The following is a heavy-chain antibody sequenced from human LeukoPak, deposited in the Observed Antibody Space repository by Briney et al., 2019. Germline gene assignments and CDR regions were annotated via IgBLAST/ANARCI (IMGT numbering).Heavy chain of an antibody. Sequence: GGSLRLSCAASGFTFSSYAMHWVRQAPGKGLEWVAVISYDGSNKYYADSVKGRFTISRDNSKNTLYLQMNSLRAEDTAVYYCAREARYYYGMDVWGQGTTVTVSS. J-gene: IGHJ6*02. CDR2: ISYDGSNK. CDR3: AREARYYYGMDV. V-gene: IGHV3-30*04. CDR1: GFTFSSYA.